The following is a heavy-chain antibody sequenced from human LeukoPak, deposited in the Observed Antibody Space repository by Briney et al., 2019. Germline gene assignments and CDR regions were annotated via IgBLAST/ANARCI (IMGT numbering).Heavy chain of an antibody. CDR3: ARHGRYFDLVDV. Sequence: SETLSLTCTVSGGSISSRTYYWGWIRQPPGKGLEWIGSIFYSGSSYYNPSLKSRVTISVDTSKNHFSLKLSSVTAADTAVYYCARHGRYFDLVDVWGQGTTVTVSS. CDR1: GGSISSRTYY. D-gene: IGHD3-9*01. J-gene: IGHJ6*02. CDR2: IFYSGSS. V-gene: IGHV4-39*01.